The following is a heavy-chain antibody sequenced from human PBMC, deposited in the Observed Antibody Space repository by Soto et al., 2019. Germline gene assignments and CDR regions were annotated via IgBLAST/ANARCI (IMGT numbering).Heavy chain of an antibody. CDR3: ARDHGGSTWFVGIYYYFGVDV. CDR1: GFTLSSYN. V-gene: IGHV3-48*02. D-gene: IGHD6-13*01. Sequence: EVQLVESGGGLVQPGGSVRLSCAASGFTLSSYNMNWVRQAPGKGLEWVSYISGSSDTIYYADSVKGRFTISRDNAKNSLYLQMDSLRDEDTAVYYRARDHGGSTWFVGIYYYFGVDVWGQGTTVTVSS. CDR2: ISGSSDTI. J-gene: IGHJ6*02.